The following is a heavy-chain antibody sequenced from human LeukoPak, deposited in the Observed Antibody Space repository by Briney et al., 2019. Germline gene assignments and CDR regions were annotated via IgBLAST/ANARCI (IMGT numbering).Heavy chain of an antibody. Sequence: PSETLSLTCTVSGYSISSGYYWGRIRQPPGKGLEWIGSIYYTGTTYYIPSLKSRVAISVDTSKNQFSLKLSSVTAADTAVYYCARVQAYGGKGYFDYWGQGTLVTVSS. V-gene: IGHV4-38-2*02. J-gene: IGHJ4*02. D-gene: IGHD4-23*01. CDR2: IYYTGTT. CDR3: ARVQAYGGKGYFDY. CDR1: GYSISSGYY.